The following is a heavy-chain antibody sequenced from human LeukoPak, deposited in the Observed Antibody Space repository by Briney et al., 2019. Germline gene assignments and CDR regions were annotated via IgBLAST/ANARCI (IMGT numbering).Heavy chain of an antibody. Sequence: SETLSLTCTVSGGSISSGGYYWSWVRQHPGKGLEWIGYIYYSGSTYYNPSLKSRVTISVDTSKNQFSLKVSSVTAADTAVYYCARDRDGYSGYFDYWGQGTLVTVSS. CDR2: IYYSGST. CDR3: ARDRDGYSGYFDY. CDR1: GGSISSGGYY. V-gene: IGHV4-31*03. J-gene: IGHJ4*02. D-gene: IGHD5-12*01.